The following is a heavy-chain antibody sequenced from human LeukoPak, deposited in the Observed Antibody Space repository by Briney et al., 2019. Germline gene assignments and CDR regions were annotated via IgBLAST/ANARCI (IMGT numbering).Heavy chain of an antibody. J-gene: IGHJ4*02. CDR2: INPNSGGT. CDR3: ARDPTSRLYCTNGVCYNRADDY. Sequence: ASVKVSCKASGYTFTGYYMHWVRQAPGQGLEWMGWINPNSGGTNYAQKFQGRVTMTRDTSISTAYMELSRLRSDDTAVYYCARDPTSRLYCTNGVCYNRADDYWGQGTLVTVSS. CDR1: GYTFTGYY. V-gene: IGHV1-2*02. D-gene: IGHD2-8*01.